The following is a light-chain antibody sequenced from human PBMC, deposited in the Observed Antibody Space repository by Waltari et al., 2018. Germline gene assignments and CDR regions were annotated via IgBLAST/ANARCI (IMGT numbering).Light chain of an antibody. V-gene: IGKV3-20*01. CDR2: NAS. CDR1: QSVSRA. J-gene: IGKJ1*01. CDR3: QEYVRLPAM. Sequence: EIVLTQSPGTLSLSPGERATLFCRASQSVSRALAWYQQKPGQAPRLLIYNASSRATGIPDRFSGSGSGTDFSLTISRLEPEDFAVYYCQEYVRLPAMFGQGTKVEIK.